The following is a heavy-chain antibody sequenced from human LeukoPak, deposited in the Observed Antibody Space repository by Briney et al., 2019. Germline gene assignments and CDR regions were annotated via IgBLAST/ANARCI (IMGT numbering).Heavy chain of an antibody. V-gene: IGHV3-74*01. CDR3: AREKGLRYFDRFDP. Sequence: GGSLRLSCAASGFTFSSYWMHWVRQAPGKGLVWVSRIDSDGSSTSYADSVKGRFTISRDNAKNTLYLQMNSLRAEDTAVYYCAREKGLRYFDRFDPWGQGTLVTVSS. CDR1: GFTFSSYW. J-gene: IGHJ5*02. CDR2: IDSDGSST. D-gene: IGHD3-9*01.